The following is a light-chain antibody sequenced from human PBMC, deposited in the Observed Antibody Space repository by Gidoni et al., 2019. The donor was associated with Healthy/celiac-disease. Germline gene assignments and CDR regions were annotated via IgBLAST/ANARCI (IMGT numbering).Light chain of an antibody. CDR3: QQLKT. V-gene: IGKV3D-20*01. J-gene: IGKJ1*01. CDR1: QSVSSSY. Sequence: DIVLTQSPATLSLSPGERASLSCGASQSVSSSYLDWYQQKPGMAPRLLIYDASSRATGIPDRLSGSGSGTDFTLTISRLEPEDFAVYYCQQLKTFGQGTKVEIK. CDR2: DAS.